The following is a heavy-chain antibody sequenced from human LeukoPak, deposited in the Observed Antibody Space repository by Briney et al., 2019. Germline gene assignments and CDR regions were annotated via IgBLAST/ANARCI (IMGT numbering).Heavy chain of an antibody. CDR2: ISSSGFTI. CDR1: GFTFSDYY. CDR3: ARVLYGDYSPFDS. V-gene: IGHV3-11*01. J-gene: IGHJ4*02. Sequence: GGSLRLSCAASGFTFSDYYMSWIRQSPGKGLEWVSYISSSGFTIFYADSVMGRFTISKDNARNSLYLQMNSLRAEDTAVYFCARVLYGDYSPFDSWGQGTLVTVSS. D-gene: IGHD4-17*01.